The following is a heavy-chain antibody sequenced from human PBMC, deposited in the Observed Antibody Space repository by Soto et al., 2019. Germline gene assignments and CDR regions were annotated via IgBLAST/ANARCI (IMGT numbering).Heavy chain of an antibody. D-gene: IGHD6-13*01. V-gene: IGHV3-23*01. Sequence: GGSLRLSCAASGFTFSSYAMSWVRQAPGKGLEWVSAISGSGGSTYYADSVKGRFTISRDNSKNTLYLQMNSLRAEDTAVYYCAKMDSSSWYGASSNWGQGTLVTVSS. CDR1: GFTFSSYA. CDR2: ISGSGGST. CDR3: AKMDSSSWYGASSN. J-gene: IGHJ4*02.